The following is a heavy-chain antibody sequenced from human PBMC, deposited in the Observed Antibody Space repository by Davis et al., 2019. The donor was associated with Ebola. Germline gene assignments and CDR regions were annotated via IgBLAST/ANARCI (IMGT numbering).Heavy chain of an antibody. CDR2: IKQDGSEK. J-gene: IGHJ6*02. D-gene: IGHD2-2*01. Sequence: PGGSLRLSCAASGFTFSSYWMSWVRQAPGKGLEWVANIKQDGSEKYYVDSVKGRFTISRDNAKNSLYLQMNSLRAEDTAVYYCARDQPDIVVVPAAIQAIYYYGMDVWGQGTTVTVSS. CDR1: GFTFSSYW. V-gene: IGHV3-7*03. CDR3: ARDQPDIVVVPAAIQAIYYYGMDV.